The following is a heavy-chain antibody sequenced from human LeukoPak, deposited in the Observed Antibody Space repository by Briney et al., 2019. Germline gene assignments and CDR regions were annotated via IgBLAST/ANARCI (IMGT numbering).Heavy chain of an antibody. CDR3: AKEVVDTAMVFYYYYYGMDV. Sequence: GRSLRLSCAASGFTFSSYGMHWVRQAPGKGLEWVAVISYDGSNKYYADSVKGRFTISRDNSKNTLYLQMNSLRAEDTAVYYCAKEVVDTAMVFYYYYYGMDVWGQGTTVTVSS. CDR1: GFTFSSYG. V-gene: IGHV3-30*18. D-gene: IGHD5-18*01. CDR2: ISYDGSNK. J-gene: IGHJ6*02.